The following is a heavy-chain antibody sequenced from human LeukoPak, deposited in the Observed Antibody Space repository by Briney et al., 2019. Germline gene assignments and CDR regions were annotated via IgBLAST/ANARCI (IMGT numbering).Heavy chain of an antibody. CDR3: ARDLAWGAFDY. D-gene: IGHD7-27*01. Sequence: GGTLRLSCAASGFTFSNHGMNWVRQAPGKGLEWLSGVSPPGGGTYYADSVKGRFTISRDDSENTLSLQMNSLRVEDTAIYYCARDLAWGAFDYWGQGTLVTVSS. J-gene: IGHJ4*02. CDR2: VSPPGGGT. V-gene: IGHV3-23*01. CDR1: GFTFSNHG.